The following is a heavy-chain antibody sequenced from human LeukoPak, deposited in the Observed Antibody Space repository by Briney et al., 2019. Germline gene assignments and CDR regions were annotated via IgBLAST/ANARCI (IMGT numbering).Heavy chain of an antibody. J-gene: IGHJ6*02. CDR1: GFALSSDG. V-gene: IGHV3-33*01. CDR3: ASDRVATITSTYSYGMDV. D-gene: IGHD5-12*01. Sequence: AGSLRLSCAASGFALSSDGMRCVRQAPGKGREGVAVMWYDGSNKYYADSVKGRVTVSRDKSKNPLYLQMNKLRAEDTAVDVCASDRVATITSTYSYGMDVWGQGTTVTVS. CDR2: MWYDGSNK.